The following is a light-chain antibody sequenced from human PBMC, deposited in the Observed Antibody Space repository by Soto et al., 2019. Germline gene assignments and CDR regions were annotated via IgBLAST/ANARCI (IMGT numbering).Light chain of an antibody. CDR1: QSVAGNS. V-gene: IGKV3-20*01. J-gene: IGKJ2*01. CDR2: VAS. Sequence: EIVLTQSPGTLSLSPGERATLSCRASQSVAGNSLAWYRHKPGQAPRLLIYVASNRATGIPDRFSGSASGADFTLAISRLEPEDFAVYYCQQYGSSRDTFGQGTKLEIK. CDR3: QQYGSSRDT.